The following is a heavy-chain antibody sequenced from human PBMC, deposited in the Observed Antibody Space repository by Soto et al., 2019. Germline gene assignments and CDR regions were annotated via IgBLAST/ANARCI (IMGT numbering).Heavy chain of an antibody. Sequence: SETLSLTCSVSGGSISRYYWSWIRQPPGKRLEWIKYIYYSGSTNYNPSLKSRVTISVDTSKNQFSLLISSVTAADTAVYYCEKSDGRYWGQGTLVTVSS. J-gene: IGHJ4*02. V-gene: IGHV4-59*01. CDR1: GGSISRYY. CDR2: IYYSGST. CDR3: EKSDGRY.